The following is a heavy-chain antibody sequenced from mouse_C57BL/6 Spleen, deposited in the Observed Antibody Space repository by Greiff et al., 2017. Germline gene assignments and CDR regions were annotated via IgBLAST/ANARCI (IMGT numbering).Heavy chain of an antibody. V-gene: IGHV3-6*01. CDR3: AREDGGGRDY. CDR2: ISYDGSH. J-gene: IGHJ2*01. CDR1: GYSITSGYY. Sequence: EVQLQQSGPGLVKPSQSLSLTCSVTGYSITSGYYWNWIRQFPGNKLEWMGYISYDGSHNYNPSLKNRISLTRDTSKNQFFLKLKSVTTEETATYYCAREDGGGRDYWGQGTTLTVSS.